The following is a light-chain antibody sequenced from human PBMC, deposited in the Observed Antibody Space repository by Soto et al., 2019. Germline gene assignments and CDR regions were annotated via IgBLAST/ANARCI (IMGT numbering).Light chain of an antibody. J-gene: IGLJ2*01. CDR1: SSDIGKYNL. CDR3: YSNVGVWTFI. CDR2: EVS. Sequence: QSALTQPASVSGSPGQSIAISCTGSSSDIGKYNLVSWYQQQSGKAPKLILYEVSRRPSGVPTRFTGSKSDNTASLTISGLQPEDEADYYCYSNVGVWTFIFGGGTQLTVL. V-gene: IGLV2-23*02.